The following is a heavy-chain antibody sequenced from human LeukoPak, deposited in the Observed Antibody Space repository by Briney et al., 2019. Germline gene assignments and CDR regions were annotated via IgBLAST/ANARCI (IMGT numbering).Heavy chain of an antibody. J-gene: IGHJ1*01. CDR3: ARDGNSRSLQH. V-gene: IGHV4-59*01. Sequence: SETLSLICTVSDGSISSYYWSWIRQPPGKGLEWVWNIYYSGSTNYYPSLKSGVTISIDKSKKQLSLILNSMTTADTAVCYCARDGNSRSLQHWGQGTLVTVFS. CDR1: DGSISSYY. D-gene: IGHD4-23*01. CDR2: IYYSGST.